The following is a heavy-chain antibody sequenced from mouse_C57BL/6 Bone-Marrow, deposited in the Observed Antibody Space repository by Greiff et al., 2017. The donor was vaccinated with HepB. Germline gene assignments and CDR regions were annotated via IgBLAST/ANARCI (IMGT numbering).Heavy chain of an antibody. CDR1: GFNIKDDY. D-gene: IGHD2-4*01. CDR3: TTKMITTRYYYAMDY. V-gene: IGHV14-4*01. Sequence: VQLQQSGAELVRPGASVKLSCTASGFNIKDDYMHWVKQRPEQGLEWIGWIDPENGDTEYASKFQGKATITADTSSNTAYLQLSSLTSEDTAVYYCTTKMITTRYYYAMDYWGQGTSVTVSS. J-gene: IGHJ4*01. CDR2: IDPENGDT.